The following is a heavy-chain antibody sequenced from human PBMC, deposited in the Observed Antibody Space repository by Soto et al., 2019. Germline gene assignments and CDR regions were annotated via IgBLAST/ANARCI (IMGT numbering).Heavy chain of an antibody. CDR1: GFPFNNFA. Sequence: GGSLRLSCVASGFPFNNFAMSWVRQAPLKGLEWVASITGTGGGTHYADSVKGRFVISRDNSKNTVYLQMHSLRAEDSAVYFCARDDSGYYQFPNWFDPWGQGTPVTVS. CDR3: ARDDSGYYQFPNWFDP. D-gene: IGHD3-22*01. J-gene: IGHJ5*02. V-gene: IGHV3-23*01. CDR2: ITGTGGGT.